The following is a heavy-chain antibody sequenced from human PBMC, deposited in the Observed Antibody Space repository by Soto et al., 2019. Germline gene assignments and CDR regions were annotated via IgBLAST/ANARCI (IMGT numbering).Heavy chain of an antibody. Sequence: GGSLRLSCAASGFTFSSYVMHWVRQAPGKGLEWVAVISYDGSNKYYADSVKGRFTISRDNSKNTLYLQMNSLRAEDTAVYYCAKDIVATIYYYYYGMDVWGQGTTVTVSS. D-gene: IGHD5-12*01. CDR3: AKDIVATIYYYYYGMDV. CDR2: ISYDGSNK. CDR1: GFTFSSYV. J-gene: IGHJ6*02. V-gene: IGHV3-30*18.